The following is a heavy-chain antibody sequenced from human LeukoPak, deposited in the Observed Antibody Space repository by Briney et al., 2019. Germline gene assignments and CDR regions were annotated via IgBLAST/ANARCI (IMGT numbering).Heavy chain of an antibody. D-gene: IGHD5-24*01. J-gene: IGHJ4*02. CDR3: ARGARAGYNLEPFDY. V-gene: IGHV4-59*01. CDR1: GGSFNNYY. CDR2: IYYTGST. Sequence: SETLSLTCTVSGGSFNNYYWNWIRQPPGKGLEWIGYIYYTGSTNYNPSLKSRVTISVDTSKNQFSLKLSSVTAADTAVYYCARGARAGYNLEPFDYWGQGTLVTVSS.